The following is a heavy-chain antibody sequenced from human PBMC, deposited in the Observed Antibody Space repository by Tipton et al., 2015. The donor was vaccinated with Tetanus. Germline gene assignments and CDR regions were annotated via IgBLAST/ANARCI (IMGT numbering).Heavy chain of an antibody. D-gene: IGHD3-16*01. V-gene: IGHV4-31*02. CDR3: ARVDDSVWGSPFDP. CDR2: ISNSGST. Sequence: LRLSCTVSGGSISSDGAYWSWIRQHPGEGLEWIGYISNSGSTYYNPSLKSRVTISVDTSQKQISLKVNSVTAADTAVYYCARVDDSVWGSPFDPWGQGVLVTVSS. CDR1: GGSISSDGAY. J-gene: IGHJ5*02.